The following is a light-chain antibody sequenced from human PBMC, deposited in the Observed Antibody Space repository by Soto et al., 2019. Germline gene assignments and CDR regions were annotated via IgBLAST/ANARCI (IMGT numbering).Light chain of an antibody. J-gene: IGKJ1*01. V-gene: IGKV3-15*01. CDR2: GAS. Sequence: EIVMTHSPATLSVSPGERATLSCRASQSVSSNLAWYQQKPGQAPRLLIYGASTRATGIPARFSGSGSGTEFTLTISSLQSGDFAVYYCQQYNNWPPVTFGQGTKVDIK. CDR1: QSVSSN. CDR3: QQYNNWPPVT.